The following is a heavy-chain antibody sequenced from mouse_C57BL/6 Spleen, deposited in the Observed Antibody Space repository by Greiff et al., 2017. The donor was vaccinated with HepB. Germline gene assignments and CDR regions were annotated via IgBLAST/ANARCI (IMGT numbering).Heavy chain of an antibody. J-gene: IGHJ3*01. CDR1: GYTFTSYW. CDR2: IDPSDSYT. CDR3: ARRYGNYVWFAY. D-gene: IGHD2-1*01. V-gene: IGHV1-69*01. Sequence: VQLQQPGAELVMPGASVKLSCKASGYTFTSYWMHWVKQRPGQGLEWIGEIDPSDSYTNYNQKFKGKATLTVDTSSSTAYMQLSSLTSEDSAVYYCARRYGNYVWFAYWGQGTLVTVSA.